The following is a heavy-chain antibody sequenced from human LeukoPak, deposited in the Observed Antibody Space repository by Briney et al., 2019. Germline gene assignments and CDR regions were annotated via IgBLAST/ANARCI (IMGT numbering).Heavy chain of an antibody. V-gene: IGHV1-69*05. J-gene: IGHJ4*02. D-gene: IGHD2-2*01. CDR3: ARDKGLGYCSSTSCPRPLDY. CDR2: IIPTFGTA. Sequence: SVKGSCKASGGTFSSYAISWVRQAPGQGLEWMGGIIPTFGTANYAQKFQGRVTITTDESTSTAYMELSSLRSEDTAVYYCARDKGLGYCSSTSCPRPLDYWGQGTLVTVSS. CDR1: GGTFSSYA.